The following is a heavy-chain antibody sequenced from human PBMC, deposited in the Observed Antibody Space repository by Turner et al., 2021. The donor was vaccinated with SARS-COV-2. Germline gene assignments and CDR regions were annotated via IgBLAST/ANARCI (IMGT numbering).Heavy chain of an antibody. J-gene: IGHJ4*02. Sequence: QVQLVESGGGVVQPGRALRLSCAAYGFTFSSYGMHWVRQAPGKGLEWVAVIWYDGSNKYYADSVKSRITISRDNSKNTLYLQMNSLRAEDTAVYYCAREAPGPMAFFDYWGQGTLVTVSS. CDR1: GFTFSSYG. V-gene: IGHV3-33*01. CDR2: IWYDGSNK. D-gene: IGHD2-8*01. CDR3: AREAPGPMAFFDY.